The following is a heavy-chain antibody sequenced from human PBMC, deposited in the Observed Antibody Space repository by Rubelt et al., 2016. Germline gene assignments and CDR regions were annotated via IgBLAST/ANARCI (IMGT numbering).Heavy chain of an antibody. V-gene: IGHV6-1*01. CDR1: GDSVSSNSAA. J-gene: IGHJ3*02. CDR3: ARTPGLYDAFDI. D-gene: IGHD2-15*01. Sequence: QVQLQQSGPGLVKPSQTLSLTCAISGDSVSSNSAAWNWIRQSPSRGLEWLGRTYYRSKWYNDYAVSVKSRITINPDTAKNQFARQLNTGTPEETAVYYCARTPGLYDAFDIWGQGTMVTVSS. CDR2: TYYRSKWYN.